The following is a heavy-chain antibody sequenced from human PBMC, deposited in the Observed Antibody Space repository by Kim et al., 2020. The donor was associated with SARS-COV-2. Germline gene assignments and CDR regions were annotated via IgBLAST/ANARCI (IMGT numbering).Heavy chain of an antibody. CDR2: MNPNSGNT. D-gene: IGHD6-13*01. J-gene: IGHJ3*02. CDR1: GYTFTSYD. CDR3: ARASGIAAAGWEYAFDI. Sequence: ASVKVSCKASGYTFTSYDINWVRQATGQGLEWMGWMNPNSGNTGYAQKFQGRVTMTRNTSISTAYMELSSLRSEDTAVYYCARASGIAAAGWEYAFDIWGQGTMVTVSS. V-gene: IGHV1-8*01.